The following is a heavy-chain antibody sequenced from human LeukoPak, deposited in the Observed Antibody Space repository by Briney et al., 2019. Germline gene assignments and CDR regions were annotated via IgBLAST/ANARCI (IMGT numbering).Heavy chain of an antibody. V-gene: IGHV4-34*01. CDR2: INHSGST. CDR3: VRVSTVYVKYYYYGMDV. J-gene: IGHJ6*02. Sequence: PSETLSLTCAVYGGSFSGYYWSWIRQPPGKGLEWIGEINHSGSTNYNPSLKSRVTISVDTSKNQFSLKLSSVTAADTAVYYCVRVSTVYVKYYYYGMDVWGQGTTVTVSS. D-gene: IGHD1-14*01. CDR1: GGSFSGYY.